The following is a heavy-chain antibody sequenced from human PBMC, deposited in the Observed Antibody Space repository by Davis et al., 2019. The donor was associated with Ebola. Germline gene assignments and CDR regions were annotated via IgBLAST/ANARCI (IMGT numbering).Heavy chain of an antibody. CDR2: ISAYNGNT. J-gene: IGHJ4*02. Sequence: ASVPVSCKASVYTFTSYGISWVRQAPGQGLEWMGWISAYNGNTNYAQKLQGRVTMTTDTSTSTAYMELRSLRSDDTAVYYCARDTSGIAVAGQWGQGTLVTVSS. CDR3: ARDTSGIAVAGQ. V-gene: IGHV1-18*04. D-gene: IGHD6-19*01. CDR1: VYTFTSYG.